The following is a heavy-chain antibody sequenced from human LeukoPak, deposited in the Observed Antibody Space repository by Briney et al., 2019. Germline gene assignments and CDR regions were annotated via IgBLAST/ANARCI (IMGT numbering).Heavy chain of an antibody. D-gene: IGHD2-15*01. Sequence: SETLSLTCTVSGGSISGYYWSWIRQPPGKGLEWIGYIYNTESTNYSPSLKSRVTMSLDTSKNQFSLQLSSVPAADTAVYYCARLTYRDVWGQGTMVTVSS. CDR3: ARLTYRDV. J-gene: IGHJ3*01. CDR2: IYNTEST. CDR1: GGSISGYY. V-gene: IGHV4-59*12.